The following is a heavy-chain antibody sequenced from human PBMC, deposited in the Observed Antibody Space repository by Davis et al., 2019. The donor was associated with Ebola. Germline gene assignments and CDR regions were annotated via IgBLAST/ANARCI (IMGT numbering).Heavy chain of an antibody. D-gene: IGHD3-10*01. Sequence: PSETLSLTCAVYGGSFSGYYWSWIRQPPGKGLEWIGEINHSGSTNYNPSLKSRVTISVDTSKNQFSLKLSSVTAADTAVYYCARASRRGYFDYWGQGTLVTVSS. J-gene: IGHJ4*02. CDR1: GGSFSGYY. CDR3: ARASRRGYFDY. V-gene: IGHV4-34*01. CDR2: INHSGST.